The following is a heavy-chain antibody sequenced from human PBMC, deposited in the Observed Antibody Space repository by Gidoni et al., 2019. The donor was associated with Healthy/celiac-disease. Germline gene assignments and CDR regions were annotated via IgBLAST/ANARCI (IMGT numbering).Heavy chain of an antibody. CDR1: GYTFTGYY. J-gene: IGHJ3*02. CDR3: ARDGNGYYDSSGYYYYDAFDI. V-gene: IGHV1-2*02. D-gene: IGHD3-22*01. CDR2: INPNRGGT. Sequence: QVQLVQSGAEVKKPGASVKVSCKASGYTFTGYYMPWGRQAPGQGLAWMGWINPNRGGTNYAQKFQGRVTMTRDTSISTAYMELSRLRSDDTAVYYCARDGNGYYDSSGYYYYDAFDIWGQGTMVTVSS.